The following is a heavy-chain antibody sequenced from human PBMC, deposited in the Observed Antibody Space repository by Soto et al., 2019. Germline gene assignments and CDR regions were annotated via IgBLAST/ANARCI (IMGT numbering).Heavy chain of an antibody. CDR3: ARVRDYDILTGYYRSLDY. CDR2: IIPIFGTA. CDR1: GGTFSSYA. D-gene: IGHD3-9*01. J-gene: IGHJ4*02. Sequence: QVQLVQSGAEVKKPGSSVKVSCKASGGTFSSYAISWVRQAPGQGPEWMGGIIPIFGTANYAQKFQGRVTITADKCTSPAYMELSSLRSEDTAVYYCARVRDYDILTGYYRSLDYWGQGTLVTVSS. V-gene: IGHV1-69*06.